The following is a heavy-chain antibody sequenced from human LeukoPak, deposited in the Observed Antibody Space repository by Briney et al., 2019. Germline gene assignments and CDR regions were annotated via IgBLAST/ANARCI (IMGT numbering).Heavy chain of an antibody. CDR2: ISYDGSNK. V-gene: IGHV3-30*04. J-gene: IGHJ6*02. Sequence: PGGSLRLSCAASGFTFSSYAMHWVRQAPGKGLEGVAVISYDGSNKYYADPVKGRFTISRDNSKNTLYLQMNSLRAEDTAVYYCATAIYGSGRYYDGEADSYGMDVWGQGTTVTVSS. CDR1: GFTFSSYA. D-gene: IGHD3-10*01. CDR3: ATAIYGSGRYYDGEADSYGMDV.